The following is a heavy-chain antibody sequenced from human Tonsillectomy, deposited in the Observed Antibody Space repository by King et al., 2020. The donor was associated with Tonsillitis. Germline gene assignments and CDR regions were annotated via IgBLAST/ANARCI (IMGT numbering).Heavy chain of an antibody. D-gene: IGHD3-9*01. V-gene: IGHV5-51*03. CDR2: ISPGDSDT. CDR1: GYSFINYW. Sequence: QLVQSGAEVKKPGESLKISCSGSGYSFINYWIGWVRQMPGKGLEWMGIISPGDSDTRYSPSFQGQVTISADKSSSTAYLQWSSLKASDTAMYYCASGDYDILTGYYLPADYWGQGTLVTVSS. CDR3: ASGDYDILTGYYLPADY. J-gene: IGHJ4*02.